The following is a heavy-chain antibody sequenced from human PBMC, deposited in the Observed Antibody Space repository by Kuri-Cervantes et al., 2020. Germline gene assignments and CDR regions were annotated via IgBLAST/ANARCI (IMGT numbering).Heavy chain of an antibody. CDR2: IKSKTDGGTT. V-gene: IGHV3-15*01. D-gene: IGHD3-3*01. CDR3: TFRHYDFWSGRDY. CDR1: GFTFSNYC. J-gene: IGHJ4*02. Sequence: GESLKISCAASGFTFSNYCMSWVRQAPGKGLEWVGRIKSKTDGGTTDYAAPVKGRFTISRDDSKNTLYLQMNSLKTEDTAVYYCTFRHYDFWSGRDYWGQGTLVTVSS.